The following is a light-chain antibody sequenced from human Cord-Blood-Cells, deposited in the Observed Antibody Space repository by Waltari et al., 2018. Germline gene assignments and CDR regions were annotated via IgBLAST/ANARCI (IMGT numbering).Light chain of an antibody. Sequence: SSELTQDPAVSVALGQTVRITCQGDSLRSYYASWYQQKPGQAPVLVIYGKNTRPSGIPHRFSGSSSGNTASLTITGAQAEDEADYYCNSRDSSGNHLVFGGGTKLTVL. CDR2: GKN. CDR3: NSRDSSGNHLV. V-gene: IGLV3-19*01. CDR1: SLRSYY. J-gene: IGLJ2*01.